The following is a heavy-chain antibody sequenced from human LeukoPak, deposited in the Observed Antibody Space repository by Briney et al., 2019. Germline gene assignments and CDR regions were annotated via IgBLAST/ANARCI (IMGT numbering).Heavy chain of an antibody. V-gene: IGHV4-59*01. CDR1: GGSISSYY. CDR2: IYYSGST. CDR3: ARVLNYGSGSYPFE. D-gene: IGHD3-10*01. J-gene: IGHJ4*02. Sequence: PSETLSLTCTVSGGSISSYYWSWIRQPPGKGLEWIGYIYYSGSTNYNPSLKSRVTISVDTSKNQFSLKLSSVTAADTAVYYCARVLNYGSGSYPFEWGQGTLVTVSS.